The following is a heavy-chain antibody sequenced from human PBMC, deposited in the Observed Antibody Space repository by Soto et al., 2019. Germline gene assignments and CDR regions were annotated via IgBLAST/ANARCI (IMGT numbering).Heavy chain of an antibody. CDR1: GGTFSSYA. CDR2: IIPIFGTA. D-gene: IGHD3-22*01. CDR3: ARDFYSSGYQYYFDY. Sequence: SVKVSCKASGGTFSSYAISWVRQAPGQGLEWMGGIIPIFGTANYAQKFQGRVTITADESTSTAYMELSSLRSEDTAVYYCARDFYSSGYQYYFDYWGQGTLVTVSS. V-gene: IGHV1-69*13. J-gene: IGHJ4*02.